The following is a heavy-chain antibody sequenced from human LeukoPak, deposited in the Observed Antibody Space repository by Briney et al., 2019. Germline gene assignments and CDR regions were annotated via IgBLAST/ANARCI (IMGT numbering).Heavy chain of an antibody. CDR1: GYTFTDFY. CDR2: IHPNSGGT. CDR3: ARQKNNGFDI. V-gene: IGHV1-2*02. Sequence: ASAKVSCKASGYTFTDFYIHLVRQAPGQGHECMGGIHPNSGGTYYAQKFQGRVTMTRDTSITTAYMELNRLTSDDTAMYYCARQKNNGFDIWGQGTRVTVSS. J-gene: IGHJ3*02.